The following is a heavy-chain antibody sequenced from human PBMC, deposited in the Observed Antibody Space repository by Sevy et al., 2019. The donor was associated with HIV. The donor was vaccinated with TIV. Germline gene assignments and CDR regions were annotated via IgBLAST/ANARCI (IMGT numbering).Heavy chain of an antibody. J-gene: IGHJ6*02. V-gene: IGHV3-15*01. CDR2: IKSKTDGGTT. Sequence: GSLRLSCAASGFTFSNAWMSWVRQAPGKGLEWVGRIKSKTDGGTTDYAEPVKGRFTISRDDSKNTLYLQMNSLKTEDTAVYYCTTDRRGGYCSSTSCSRYYYYYGMDVWGQGTTVTVSS. CDR1: GFTFSNAW. D-gene: IGHD2-2*01. CDR3: TTDRRGGYCSSTSCSRYYYYYGMDV.